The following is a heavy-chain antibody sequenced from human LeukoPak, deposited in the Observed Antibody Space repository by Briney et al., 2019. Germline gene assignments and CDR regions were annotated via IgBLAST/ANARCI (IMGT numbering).Heavy chain of an antibody. Sequence: ASVKVSCKASGYTFTSYDINWVRQATGQGLEWMGWMNPNSGNTGYAQKFQGRVTITRNTSISTAYMELSSLRSEDTAVYYCAREGVGYCSSTSCYYFDYWGQGTLVTVSS. J-gene: IGHJ4*02. CDR1: GYTFTSYD. CDR3: AREGVGYCSSTSCYYFDY. D-gene: IGHD2-2*01. V-gene: IGHV1-8*03. CDR2: MNPNSGNT.